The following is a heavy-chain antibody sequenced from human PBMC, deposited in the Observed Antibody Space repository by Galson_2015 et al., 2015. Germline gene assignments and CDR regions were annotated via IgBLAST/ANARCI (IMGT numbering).Heavy chain of an antibody. CDR2: IKQDGSEK. CDR1: GFTFSSYW. CDR3: ARREWLANYYYYGMDV. D-gene: IGHD6-19*01. J-gene: IGHJ6*02. Sequence: SLRLSCAASGFTFSSYWMSWVRQAPGKGLEWVANIKQDGSEKYYVDSVKGRFTISRDNAKNSLYLQMNSLRAEDTAVYYCARREWLANYYYYGMDVWGQGTTVTVSS. V-gene: IGHV3-7*03.